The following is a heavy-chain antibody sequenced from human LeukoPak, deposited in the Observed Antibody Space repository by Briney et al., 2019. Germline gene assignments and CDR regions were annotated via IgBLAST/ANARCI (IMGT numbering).Heavy chain of an antibody. CDR3: ARLSSLAAARTSGYWYFDL. J-gene: IGHJ2*01. Sequence: PSVTLSLTCTVSGGSISSYYWSWIRHPPGKLLQWIGYIYYSGSTNYNPSLTSRVTISVDTSKNQFSLKLSSVTAADTAVYYCARLSSLAAARTSGYWYFDLWGRGTLVTVSS. CDR1: GGSISSYY. D-gene: IGHD6-13*01. CDR2: IYYSGST. V-gene: IGHV4-59*08.